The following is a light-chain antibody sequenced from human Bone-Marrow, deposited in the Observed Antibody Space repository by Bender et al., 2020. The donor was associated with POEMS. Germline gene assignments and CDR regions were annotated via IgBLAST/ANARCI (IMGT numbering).Light chain of an antibody. V-gene: IGLV3-25*03. Sequence: SYELTQAPSVSVSPGQTARITCSGEALANLYASWYQQKPGQAPVMLIYKDSQRPSGIPERFSGSSSGTTVTLTISGVQAEDEADYYCQSAESTGSYVVFGGGTKLTVL. J-gene: IGLJ2*01. CDR1: ALANLY. CDR2: KDS. CDR3: QSAESTGSYVV.